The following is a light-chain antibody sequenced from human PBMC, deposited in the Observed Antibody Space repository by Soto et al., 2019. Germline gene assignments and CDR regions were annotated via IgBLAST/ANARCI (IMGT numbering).Light chain of an antibody. CDR2: ATS. J-gene: IGKJ4*01. CDR3: QQYDNWPLT. CDR1: QRISSW. V-gene: IGKV1-12*01. Sequence: IQMTQSPSSVSASVGDRVILTCRASQRISSWLAWYHQRPGKAPKLLIYATSTLETGIPARFSGSGSGTDFTLTISSLQSEDFGVYFCQQYDNWPLTFGGGTKVEIK.